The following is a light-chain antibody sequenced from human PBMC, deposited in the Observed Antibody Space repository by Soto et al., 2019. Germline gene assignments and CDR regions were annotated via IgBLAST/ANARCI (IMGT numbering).Light chain of an antibody. CDR3: QQYNSWPPIT. V-gene: IGKV3-15*01. CDR2: DAS. J-gene: IGKJ5*01. CDR1: ESVSRN. Sequence: EVVMTQSPATLSVSPGERATLSCRASESVSRNLAWYQQKPGQAPRLLIYDASTRATGIPDRFSGGGSGTEFTLTISSLQSEDFVVYYCQQYNSWPPITFVQGTRLESK.